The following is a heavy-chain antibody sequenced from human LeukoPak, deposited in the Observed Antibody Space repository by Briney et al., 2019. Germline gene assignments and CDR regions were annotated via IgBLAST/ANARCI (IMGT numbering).Heavy chain of an antibody. CDR3: AKDRTPRSITIFGVVINNYYYMDV. CDR2: ISGSGGST. D-gene: IGHD3-3*01. V-gene: IGHV3-23*01. J-gene: IGHJ6*03. Sequence: PGGSLRLSCAASGFTFSSYAMRWVRQAPGKGLEWVSAISGSGGSTYYADSVKGRFTISRDNSKNTLYLQMNSLRAEDTAVYYCAKDRTPRSITIFGVVINNYYYMDVWGKGTTVTVSS. CDR1: GFTFSSYA.